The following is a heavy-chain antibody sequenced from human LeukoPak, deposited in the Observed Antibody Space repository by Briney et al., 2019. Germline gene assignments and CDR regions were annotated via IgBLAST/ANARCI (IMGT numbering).Heavy chain of an antibody. CDR3: ARSRVWRGPAAFDY. D-gene: IGHD2-2*01. CDR2: IYSGGST. V-gene: IGHV3-53*01. J-gene: IGHJ4*02. Sequence: GGSLRLSCAASGFTVSSNYMSWVRQAPGKGLEWVSVIYSGGSTYYADSVKGRFTISRDNSKNTPYLQMNSLRAEDTAVYYCARSRVWRGPAAFDYWGQGTLVTVSS. CDR1: GFTVSSNY.